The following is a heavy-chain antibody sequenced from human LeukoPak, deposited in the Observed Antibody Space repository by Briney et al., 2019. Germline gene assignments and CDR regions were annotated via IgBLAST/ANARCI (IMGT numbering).Heavy chain of an antibody. CDR2: IYNSGST. CDR1: GDSISSYY. Sequence: SETLSLTCTVSGDSISSYYWSWIRQPPGKGLEWIGYIYNSGSTSYNPSLKSRVTISVDTSKNQFSLKLNSVIAADTAVYYCARHLIYGSGSYSRYYGMDVWGQGTTVTVSS. J-gene: IGHJ6*02. V-gene: IGHV4-59*08. CDR3: ARHLIYGSGSYSRYYGMDV. D-gene: IGHD3-10*01.